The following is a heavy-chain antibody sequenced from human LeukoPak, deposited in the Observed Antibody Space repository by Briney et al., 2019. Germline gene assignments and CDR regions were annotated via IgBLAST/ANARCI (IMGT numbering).Heavy chain of an antibody. J-gene: IGHJ4*02. Sequence: PGGSLRLSCAASGFTFSSYSMNWVRQAPGKGLEWVAVISYDGSKKYYADSVKGRFTISRDNSKNTLYLQMNSLRAEDTAVFFCARESDGGRYFDYWGQGTLVTVSS. CDR1: GFTFSSYS. D-gene: IGHD1-26*01. CDR3: ARESDGGRYFDY. V-gene: IGHV3-30*03. CDR2: ISYDGSKK.